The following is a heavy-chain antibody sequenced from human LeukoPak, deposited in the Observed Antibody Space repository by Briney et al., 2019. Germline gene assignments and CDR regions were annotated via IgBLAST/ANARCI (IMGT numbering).Heavy chain of an antibody. CDR3: ARVASTSPYYYGMDV. CDR1: GFTFSSYA. J-gene: IGHJ6*02. Sequence: GGSLRLSCAASGFTFSSYAMHWVRQAPGKGLEWVAVISYDGSNKYYADSVKGRFTISRDNSKNTLYLQMNSLRAGDTAVYYCARVASTSPYYYGMDVWGRGTTVTVSS. V-gene: IGHV3-30*04. CDR2: ISYDGSNK.